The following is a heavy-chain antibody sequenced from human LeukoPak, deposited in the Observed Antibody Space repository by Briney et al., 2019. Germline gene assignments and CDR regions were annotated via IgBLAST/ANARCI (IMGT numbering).Heavy chain of an antibody. J-gene: IGHJ6*03. D-gene: IGHD6-19*01. CDR3: ARGLNGRGRSGPGGYYYYMDV. V-gene: IGHV1-69*13. CDR1: GGTFSNYG. Sequence: SVKVSCKASGGTFSNYGISWVRQAPGQGLEWMGGIIPIFGTANYAQKFQGRVTITADESTSTAYMELSSLRSEDTAVYYCARGLNGRGRSGPGGYYYYMDVWGKGTTVTISS. CDR2: IIPIFGTA.